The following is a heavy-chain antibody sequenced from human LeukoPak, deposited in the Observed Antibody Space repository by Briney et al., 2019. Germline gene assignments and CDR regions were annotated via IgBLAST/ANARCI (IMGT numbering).Heavy chain of an antibody. CDR3: SRDGDRPGSSNFDY. D-gene: IGHD3-10*01. V-gene: IGHV3-49*04. CDR1: GFTFSDYA. Sequence: GGSLRLSCTASGFTFSDYAMSWVRQAPGKGLEWLGFIRSKAYDGTTNYAASVQGRFTISRDNSKGIVYLQMNGLKIEDTAVYYCSRDGDRPGSSNFDYWGQGTLVTVSS. CDR2: IRSKAYDGTT. J-gene: IGHJ4*02.